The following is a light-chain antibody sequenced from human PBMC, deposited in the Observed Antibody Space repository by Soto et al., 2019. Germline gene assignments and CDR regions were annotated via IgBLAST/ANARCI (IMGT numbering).Light chain of an antibody. V-gene: IGKV3-20*01. Sequence: EIVLTQSPGTLSLSPGERATLSCRASQSVSSSYLAWYQQKPGQAPRLLIYGASSRATGIPDRFSGSGSGPDFTLTISRLEPEPFAVHYCPQYDSSPLTFGGGTKLEIK. J-gene: IGKJ4*01. CDR3: PQYDSSPLT. CDR1: QSVSSSY. CDR2: GAS.